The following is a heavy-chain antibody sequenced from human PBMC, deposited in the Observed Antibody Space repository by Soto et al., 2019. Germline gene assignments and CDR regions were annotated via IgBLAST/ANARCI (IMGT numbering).Heavy chain of an antibody. CDR2: IFSSGES. D-gene: IGHD3-10*01. V-gene: IGHV3-53*01. Sequence: GGSLRLSCAASGFTVSSTYMSWVRQAPGKGLEWVSIIFSSGESFYADSVKDRFTISRDSSDNTVYLQMNSLKAEDTAVYYCARGGIGMVRTFDHWGQGTLVTVSS. CDR3: ARGGIGMVRTFDH. J-gene: IGHJ4*02. CDR1: GFTVSSTY.